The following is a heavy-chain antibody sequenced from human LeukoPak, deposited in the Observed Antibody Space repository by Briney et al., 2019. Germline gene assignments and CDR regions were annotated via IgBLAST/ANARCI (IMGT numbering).Heavy chain of an antibody. CDR3: ARGLGGYSSVFDY. V-gene: IGHV3-21*01. CDR2: ISSSSSYI. Sequence: KPGGSLRLFCAASGFTFSSYSMNWVRQAPGKGLEWVSSISSSSSYIYYADSVKGRFTISRDNAKNSLYLQMNSLRAEDTAVYYCARGLGGYSSVFDYWGQGTLVTVSS. J-gene: IGHJ4*02. D-gene: IGHD5-18*01. CDR1: GFTFSSYS.